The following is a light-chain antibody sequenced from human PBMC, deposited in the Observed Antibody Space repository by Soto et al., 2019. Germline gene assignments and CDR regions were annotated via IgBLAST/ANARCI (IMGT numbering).Light chain of an antibody. J-gene: IGLJ1*01. V-gene: IGLV2-8*01. CDR3: CSYADNTDYV. CDR1: KNDIGVYDF. CDR2: EVV. Sequence: QSALTQPPSASGSPGQSVTISCTGTKNDIGVYDFVSWYQHHPGKAPRLIIYEVVQRPSGVPDRFSGSKSGNTASLNVSGLQAEDEADYYCCSYADNTDYVFGTGTKVTVL.